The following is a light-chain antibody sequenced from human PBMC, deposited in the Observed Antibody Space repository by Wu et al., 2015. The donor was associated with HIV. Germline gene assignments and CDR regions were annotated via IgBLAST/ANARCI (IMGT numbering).Light chain of an antibody. Sequence: DIQMTQSPSSLSASIGDSVSIICQASQDIVNYLNWYQQKPGKAPKLLISAASNLQPGVPSRFSGQGYGTDFTLTISSLQPEDIATYYCQQHDNLPLTFGPGTKVDI. CDR3: QQHDNLPLT. CDR2: AAS. V-gene: IGKV1-33*01. CDR1: QDIVNY. J-gene: IGKJ3*01.